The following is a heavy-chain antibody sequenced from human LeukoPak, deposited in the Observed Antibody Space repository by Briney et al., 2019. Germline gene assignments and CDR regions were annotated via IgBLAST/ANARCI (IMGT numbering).Heavy chain of an antibody. D-gene: IGHD1-26*01. CDR3: ARGRVRSRNWFDP. J-gene: IGHJ5*02. CDR1: GFTFSSYS. Sequence: AGGSLRLSCAASGFTFSSYSMTWVRQAPGKGLEWVSSISSSSYIYYADSVKGRFTISRDNAKNSLYLQMNSLRAEDTAVYYCARGRVRSRNWFDPWGQGTLVTVSS. CDR2: ISSSSYI. V-gene: IGHV3-21*01.